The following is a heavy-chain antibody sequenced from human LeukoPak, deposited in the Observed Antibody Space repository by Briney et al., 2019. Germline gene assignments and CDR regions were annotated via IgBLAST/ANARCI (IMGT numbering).Heavy chain of an antibody. D-gene: IGHD3-10*01. CDR3: ARDHRGVRDYFDY. CDR1: GFTFINYA. J-gene: IGHJ4*02. Sequence: PGGSLRLSYAASGFTFINYAMNWVRQAPGKGLEWVSAISGGGSSTYYADSVKGRFTISRDNSKNTLYLQMNSLRAEDTAVYYCARDHRGVRDYFDYWGQGTLVTVSS. V-gene: IGHV3-23*01. CDR2: ISGGGSST.